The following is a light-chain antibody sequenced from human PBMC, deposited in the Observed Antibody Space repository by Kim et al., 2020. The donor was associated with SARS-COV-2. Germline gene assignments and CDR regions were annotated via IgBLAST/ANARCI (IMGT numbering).Light chain of an antibody. J-gene: IGKJ2*01. CDR2: AAS. Sequence: ASTGDRVAITCRASQGISSYLAWYQQKPVKAPKLLIDAASTLQSGVPSRFSGSGSGTDFTLTISCLQSEDFATYYCQQYYSYPQYTFGQWTKLEI. V-gene: IGKV1-8*01. CDR3: QQYYSYPQYT. CDR1: QGISSY.